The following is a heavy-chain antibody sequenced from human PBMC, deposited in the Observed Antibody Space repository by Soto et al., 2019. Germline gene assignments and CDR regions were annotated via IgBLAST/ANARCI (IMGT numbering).Heavy chain of an antibody. CDR1: GYSFTSYW. CDR3: AVGSSGRAGHYYSGMDV. V-gene: IGHV5-51*01. D-gene: IGHD3-22*01. J-gene: IGHJ6*02. Sequence: PGESLKISCKGSGYSFTSYWIGWARQMPGKGLEWMGIIHPGDSDTRYSPSFQGQVTISADKSISTAYLQWSSLKASDTAMYYCAVGSSGRAGHYYSGMDVWGQGTTVTVSS. CDR2: IHPGDSDT.